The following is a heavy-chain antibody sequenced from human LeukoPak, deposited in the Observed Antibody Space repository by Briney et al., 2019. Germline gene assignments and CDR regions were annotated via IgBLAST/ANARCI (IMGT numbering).Heavy chain of an antibody. D-gene: IGHD6-13*01. Sequence: ASVKVSCKASGYTFTDYYMHWVRQAPGQGLEWMGWVNPNSGGTNYAQEFQGRVTVTRDTSISTAYMELSSLRSDDTAVYYCAAPAGTGAFDIWGQGTMVTVSS. CDR3: AAPAGTGAFDI. CDR1: GYTFTDYY. V-gene: IGHV1-2*02. J-gene: IGHJ3*02. CDR2: VNPNSGGT.